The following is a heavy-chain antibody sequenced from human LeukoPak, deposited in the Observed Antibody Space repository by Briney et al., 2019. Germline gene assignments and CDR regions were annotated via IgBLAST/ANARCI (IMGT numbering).Heavy chain of an antibody. CDR2: IYYSGST. J-gene: IGHJ4*02. CDR3: ARVLYDSSGYYGSNYFDY. V-gene: IGHV4-31*03. Sequence: PSETLSLTCTVSGGSISSGGYYWSWIRQHPGKGLEWIGYIYYSGSTYYNPSLKSRVTISVDTSKNQFSLKLSSVTAADTAVYYCARVLYDSSGYYGSNYFDYWGQGTLVTVSS. D-gene: IGHD3-22*01. CDR1: GGSISSGGYY.